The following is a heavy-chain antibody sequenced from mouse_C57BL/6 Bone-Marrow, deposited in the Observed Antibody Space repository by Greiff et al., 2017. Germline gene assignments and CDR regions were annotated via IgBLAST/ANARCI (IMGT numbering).Heavy chain of an antibody. CDR1: GYTFTSYW. CDR3: ARDGYYDYFDY. D-gene: IGHD2-3*01. V-gene: IGHV1-59*01. CDR2: IDPSDSYT. Sequence: QVQLQQPGAELVRPGTSVKLSCKASGYTFTSYWMHWVQQRPGQGLEWIGVIDPSDSYTNYNQKFKGKATLTVDTSSSTAYMQLSSLTSEDSAVYYCARDGYYDYFDYWGQGTTLTVS. J-gene: IGHJ2*01.